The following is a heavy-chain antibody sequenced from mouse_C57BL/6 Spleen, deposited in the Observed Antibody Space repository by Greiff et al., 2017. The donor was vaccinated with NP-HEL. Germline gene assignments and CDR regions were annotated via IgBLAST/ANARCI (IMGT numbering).Heavy chain of an antibody. V-gene: IGHV1-26*01. D-gene: IGHD3-3*01. CDR2: INPNNGGT. CDR3: ARFGGTGYYYAMDY. CDR1: GYTFTDYY. J-gene: IGHJ4*01. Sequence: VQLKESGPELVKPGASVKISCKASGYTFTDYYMNWVKQSHGKSLEWIGDINPNNGGTSYNQKFKGKATLTVDKSSSTAYMELRSLTSEDSAVYYCARFGGTGYYYAMDYWGQGTSVTVSS.